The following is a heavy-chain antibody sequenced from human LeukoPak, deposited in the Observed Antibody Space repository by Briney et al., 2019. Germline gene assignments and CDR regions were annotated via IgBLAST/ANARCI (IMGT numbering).Heavy chain of an antibody. CDR2: ISWNSGSI. CDR1: GFTFDDYA. Sequence: GGSLRLSCAASGFTFDDYAMHWVRQAPEKGLEWVSGISWNSGSIGYADSVKGRFTISRDNAKNSLYLQMNSLRAEDTALYYCAKDRSAIAAAVDYWGQGTLVTVSS. CDR3: AKDRSAIAAAVDY. J-gene: IGHJ4*02. D-gene: IGHD6-13*01. V-gene: IGHV3-9*01.